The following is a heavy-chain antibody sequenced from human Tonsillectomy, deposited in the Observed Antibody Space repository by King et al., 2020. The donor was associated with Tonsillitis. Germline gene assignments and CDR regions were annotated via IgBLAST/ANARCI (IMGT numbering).Heavy chain of an antibody. J-gene: IGHJ6*03. CDR3: ATEGMGYSYGQDYHYMDV. D-gene: IGHD5-18*01. CDR1: GFTFSSYA. CDR2: ISGSGGST. Sequence: VQLVESGGGLVQPGGSLRLSCAASGFTFSSYAMSWVRQAPGKGLEWVSDISGSGGSTYYADCVKGRFTISRDNSKNTLYLHMSSLRAEDTAVYYGATEGMGYSYGQDYHYMDVWGKGTTVTVSS. V-gene: IGHV3-23*04.